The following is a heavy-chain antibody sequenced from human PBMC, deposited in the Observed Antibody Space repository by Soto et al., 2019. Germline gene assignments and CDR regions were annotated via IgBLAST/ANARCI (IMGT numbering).Heavy chain of an antibody. CDR3: ARLGGATWDNYYYYGMDV. J-gene: IGHJ6*02. CDR1: GYSFTSYW. Sequence: GESLKISCKGSGYSFTSYWIGWVRQMPGKGLEWMGIIYPGDSDTRYSPSFQGQVTISADKSTSTAYLQWSSLKASDTAMYYCARLGGATWDNYYYYGMDVWGQGTTVT. D-gene: IGHD1-26*01. CDR2: IYPGDSDT. V-gene: IGHV5-51*01.